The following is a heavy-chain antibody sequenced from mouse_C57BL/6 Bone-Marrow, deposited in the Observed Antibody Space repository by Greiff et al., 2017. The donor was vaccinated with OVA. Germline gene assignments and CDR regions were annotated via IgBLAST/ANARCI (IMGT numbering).Heavy chain of an antibody. CDR3: AREGDWDAYFDV. D-gene: IGHD4-1*01. Sequence: VQLQQSGAELVKPGASVKISCKASGYAFSSYWMNWVKQRPGKGLEWIGQIYPGDGDTNYNGKFKGKATLTADKSSSTAYMQLSSLTSEDSAVYFCAREGDWDAYFDVWGTGTTVTVSS. CDR2: IYPGDGDT. J-gene: IGHJ1*03. CDR1: GYAFSSYW. V-gene: IGHV1-80*01.